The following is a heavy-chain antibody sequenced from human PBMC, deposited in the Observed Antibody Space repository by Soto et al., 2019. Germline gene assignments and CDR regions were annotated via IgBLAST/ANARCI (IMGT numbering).Heavy chain of an antibody. CDR2: ISPYNGNT. D-gene: IGHD2-15*01. Sequence: VQLVQSGAEVKKPGASVKVSCKTSGYTFTTYGVSWVRQAPGQGLEWMGWISPYNGNTNYAQRLQGRVTLTTDTSTSTAYMELRSLRSDDTAVYYCARGDGYCSGGSCYSGGWLDPWGQGTPVTVSS. J-gene: IGHJ5*02. CDR1: GYTFTTYG. CDR3: ARGDGYCSGGSCYSGGWLDP. V-gene: IGHV1-18*01.